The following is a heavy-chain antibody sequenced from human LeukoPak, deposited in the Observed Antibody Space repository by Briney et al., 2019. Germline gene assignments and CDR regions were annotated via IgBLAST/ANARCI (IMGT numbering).Heavy chain of an antibody. CDR2: MNQDGSAK. J-gene: IGHJ6*03. CDR1: GFTFSRYW. CDR3: ARDEGAGGVVPCAIPPTRDYSIGV. Sequence: GGSLRLSCAASGFTFSRYWLSWVRQAPGKGLEWVANMNQDGSAKYYVDSVKGRFTISRDNARNSLYLQMNSLRAEETAVYYCARDEGAGGVVPCAIPPTRDYSIGVWGKGTTVTVSS. D-gene: IGHD2-2*01. V-gene: IGHV3-7*01.